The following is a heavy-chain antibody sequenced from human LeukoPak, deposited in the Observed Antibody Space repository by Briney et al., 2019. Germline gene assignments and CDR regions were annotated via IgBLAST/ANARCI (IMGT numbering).Heavy chain of an antibody. Sequence: ASVKVSCKASGCTFTGYYLHWVRQAPGQGLEWMGCIKPNSGGTNYAQKFQGRVTMTRDTSISTAYMELSRLRSDDTAVYYCARDVLSGSYLGDFDYWGQGTLVTVSS. CDR2: IKPNSGGT. CDR1: GCTFTGYY. D-gene: IGHD1-26*01. CDR3: ARDVLSGSYLGDFDY. J-gene: IGHJ4*02. V-gene: IGHV1-2*02.